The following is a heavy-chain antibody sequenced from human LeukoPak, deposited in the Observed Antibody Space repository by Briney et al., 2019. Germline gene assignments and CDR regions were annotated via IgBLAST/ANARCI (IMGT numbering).Heavy chain of an antibody. CDR3: AKDLSGYSSGWYGYFQH. CDR2: ISWNSGSI. V-gene: IGHV3-9*01. CDR1: GFTFDDYA. Sequence: GGSLRLSCAASGFTFDDYAMHWVRQAPGKGLEWVSGISWNSGSIGYADSVKGRFTISRDNAKNSLYLQMNSLRAEDTALYYCAKDLSGYSSGWYGYFQHWGQGTLVTVSS. J-gene: IGHJ1*01. D-gene: IGHD6-19*01.